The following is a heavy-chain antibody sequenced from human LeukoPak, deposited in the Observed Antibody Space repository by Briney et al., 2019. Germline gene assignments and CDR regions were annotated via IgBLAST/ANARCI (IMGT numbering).Heavy chain of an antibody. CDR3: AKDPSDYLYFFDY. CDR2: ISGSGGTT. V-gene: IGHV3-23*01. CDR1: GFTFSSFA. Sequence: GGSLRLSCAASGFTFSSFAMSWVRQAPGKGLEGVSGISGSGGTTYYADSVKGRFTISRDNSKNTLYLQMNSLRAEDAAVYYCAKDPSDYLYFFDYWGQGTLVTVSS. J-gene: IGHJ4*02. D-gene: IGHD4-17*01.